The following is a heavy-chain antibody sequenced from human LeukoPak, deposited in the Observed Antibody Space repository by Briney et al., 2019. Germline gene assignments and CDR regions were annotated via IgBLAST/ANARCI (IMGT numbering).Heavy chain of an antibody. Sequence: ASVKVSCKASGYTFTSYAMHWVRQAPGQRLEWMGWINAGNGNTKYSQKFQGRVTITRDTSASTAYMELSSLRSEDTAVYYCARDYSGSYYQNTFDYWGQGTLVTVSS. D-gene: IGHD1-26*01. CDR2: INAGNGNT. CDR1: GYTFTSYA. V-gene: IGHV1-3*01. CDR3: ARDYSGSYYQNTFDY. J-gene: IGHJ4*02.